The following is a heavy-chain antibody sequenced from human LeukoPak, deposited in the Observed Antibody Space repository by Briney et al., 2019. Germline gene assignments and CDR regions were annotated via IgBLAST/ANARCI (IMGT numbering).Heavy chain of an antibody. CDR3: ARQVRCSSTGCLDY. J-gene: IGHJ4*02. CDR1: GCIFTSYW. Sequence: GESLKISCKGSGCIFTSYWIGWVRQLPGKGLEWMGIIYPGDSDTRYSPSFQGQVTISADKSISTAYLQWSSLKASDTAMYYCARQVRCSSTGCLDYWGQGTLVTVSS. V-gene: IGHV5-51*01. D-gene: IGHD2-2*01. CDR2: IYPGDSDT.